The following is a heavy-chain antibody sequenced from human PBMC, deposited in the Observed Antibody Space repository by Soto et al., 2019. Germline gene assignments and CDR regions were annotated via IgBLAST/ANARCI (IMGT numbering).Heavy chain of an antibody. D-gene: IGHD5-12*01. V-gene: IGHV3-30*18. CDR2: ISYDGSNK. J-gene: IGHJ6*02. CDR1: GFTFSSYG. CDR3: AKESEHSGYDGRHYYYYGMDV. Sequence: PGGSLRLSCAASGFTFSSYGMHWVRQAPGKGLEWVAVISYDGSNKYYADSVKGRFTISRDNSKNTLYLQMNSLRAEDTAVYYCAKESEHSGYDGRHYYYYGMDVWGQGTTVTVS.